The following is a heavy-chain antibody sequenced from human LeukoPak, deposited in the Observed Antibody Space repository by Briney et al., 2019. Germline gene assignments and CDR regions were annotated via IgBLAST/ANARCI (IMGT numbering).Heavy chain of an antibody. CDR3: ATDSSGFSY. Sequence: GGSLRLSCAASGFTFSRHGMHWVRHAPGKGLKWVAGMSKDGATIRYEGSVEGRFTISRDNAKNSLYLQMNSLRGDDTASYYCATDSSGFSYWGQGILVAVSS. D-gene: IGHD3-22*01. CDR2: MSKDGATI. J-gene: IGHJ4*02. V-gene: IGHV3-30*03. CDR1: GFTFSRHG.